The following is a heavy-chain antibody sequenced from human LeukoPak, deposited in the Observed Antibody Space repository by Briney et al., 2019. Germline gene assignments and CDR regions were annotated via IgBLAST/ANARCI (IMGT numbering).Heavy chain of an antibody. CDR1: GYTFTTYY. CDR3: ARSNHCGGDCYSFDY. J-gene: IGHJ4*02. D-gene: IGHD2-21*02. CDR2: ISAYNGNT. V-gene: IGHV1-18*04. Sequence: ASVKVSCKASGYTFTTYYMHWVRQAPGQGLEWMGWISAYNGNTNYAQKLQGRVTMTTDTSTSTAYMELRSLRSDDTAVYYCARSNHCGGDCYSFDYWGQGTLVTVSS.